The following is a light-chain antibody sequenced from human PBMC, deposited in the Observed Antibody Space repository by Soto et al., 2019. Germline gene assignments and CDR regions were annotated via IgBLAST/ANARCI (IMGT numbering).Light chain of an antibody. CDR3: QQYNYWPIT. V-gene: IGKV3-15*01. Sequence: EIVMTQSPATLSVSPGERATLSCRASQSVSSNLAWYQQKPGQAPRLLIYGAATRATVIPARFSGSRSGTDFKPTNSSCQTKSVAVYYCQQYNYWPITFGQGTRLVI. CDR2: GAA. CDR1: QSVSSN. J-gene: IGKJ5*01.